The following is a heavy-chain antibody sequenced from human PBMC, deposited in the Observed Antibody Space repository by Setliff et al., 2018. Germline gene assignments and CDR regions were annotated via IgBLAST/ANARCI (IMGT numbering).Heavy chain of an antibody. CDR3: ARVAQYSSSSFYYYYYGMDV. D-gene: IGHD6-6*01. J-gene: IGHJ6*02. CDR2: IYYSGST. Sequence: SETLSLTCAVSGSSIISDYYWVWIRQPPGRGLEWIGSIYYSGSTYYNPSLKSRVTISVDTSKNQFSLKLSSVTAADTAVYYCARVAQYSSSSFYYYYYGMDVWGQGTTVTVSS. CDR1: GSSIISDYY. V-gene: IGHV4-38-2*01.